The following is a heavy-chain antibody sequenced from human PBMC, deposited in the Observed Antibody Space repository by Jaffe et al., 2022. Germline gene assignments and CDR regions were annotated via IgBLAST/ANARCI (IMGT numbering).Heavy chain of an antibody. Sequence: QVQLQQWGAGLLKPSETLSLTCAVYGGSFSGYYWSWIRQPPGKGLEWIGEINHSGSTNYNPSLKSRVTISVDTSKNQFSLKLSSVTAADTAVYYCAGERLGLGHVYYFDYWGQGTLVTVSS. CDR3: AGERLGLGHVYYFDY. J-gene: IGHJ4*02. CDR2: INHSGST. D-gene: IGHD4-17*01. V-gene: IGHV4-34*01. CDR1: GGSFSGYY.